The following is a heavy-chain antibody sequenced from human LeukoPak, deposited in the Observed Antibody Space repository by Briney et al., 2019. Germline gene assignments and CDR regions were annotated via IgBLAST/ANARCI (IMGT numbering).Heavy chain of an antibody. CDR1: GFTFSSYG. CDR3: AKKGYCSGGSCYAFGY. Sequence: PGGSLRLSCAASGFTFSSYGMHWVRQAPGKGLEWVAVIWYDGSNKYYADSVKGRFTISRDNSKNPLYLQMNSLRAEDTAVYYCAKKGYCSGGSCYAFGYWGQGTLVTVSS. J-gene: IGHJ4*02. V-gene: IGHV3-33*06. D-gene: IGHD2-15*01. CDR2: IWYDGSNK.